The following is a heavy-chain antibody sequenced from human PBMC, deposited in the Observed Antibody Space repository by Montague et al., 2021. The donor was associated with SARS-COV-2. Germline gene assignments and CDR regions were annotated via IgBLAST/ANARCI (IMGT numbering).Heavy chain of an antibody. Sequence: SETLSLTCAVYGGSFSGYYWSWIRQPPGKGLEWIGEINHSGSTNYNPSLKSRVTISVDTSKNKFSLKLSSVTAADTAVYYCAGGHYSSSWDGIRYYFDYWGQGTLVTVSS. V-gene: IGHV4-34*01. CDR3: AGGHYSSSWDGIRYYFDY. J-gene: IGHJ4*02. D-gene: IGHD6-13*01. CDR1: GGSFSGYY. CDR2: INHSGST.